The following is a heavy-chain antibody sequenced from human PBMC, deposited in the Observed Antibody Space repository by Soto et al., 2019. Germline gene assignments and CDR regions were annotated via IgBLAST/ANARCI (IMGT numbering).Heavy chain of an antibody. CDR3: ARVSPSYSTGWYYFDY. CDR1: GGSISSYY. Sequence: SETLSLTCTVSGGSISSYYWTWIRQPPGKRLEWIGYIKDSGNTNYNPSLKSRVTMSLDTSKNQFSLRVNSVTAADTAVYYCARVSPSYSTGWYYFDYWGQGTLVTVSS. J-gene: IGHJ4*02. CDR2: IKDSGNT. D-gene: IGHD6-19*01. V-gene: IGHV4-59*01.